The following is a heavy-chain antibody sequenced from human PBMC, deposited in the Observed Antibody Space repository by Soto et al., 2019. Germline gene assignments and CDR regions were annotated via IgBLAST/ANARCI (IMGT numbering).Heavy chain of an antibody. D-gene: IGHD2-21*02. Sequence: QVQLVQSGAEVKKPGSSVKVSCKASGGTFSSYAISWVRQAPGQGLEWMGGIIPIIGTANYAQKFQGRVTITADESTSTAYMELSSRRSEDTAVYYCARGDGCGGNSGGWFDPWGQGTLVTVSS. V-gene: IGHV1-69*12. CDR2: IIPIIGTA. CDR1: GGTFSSYA. CDR3: ARGDGCGGNSGGWFDP. J-gene: IGHJ5*02.